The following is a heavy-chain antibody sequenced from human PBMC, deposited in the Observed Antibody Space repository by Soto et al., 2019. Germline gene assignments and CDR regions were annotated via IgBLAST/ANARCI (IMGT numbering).Heavy chain of an antibody. CDR1: GFTFGSYG. CDR3: AKTGRDHRASPNDY. CDR2: ISFDGNIR. D-gene: IGHD2-21*02. J-gene: IGHJ4*02. Sequence: QVQLVESGGGVVQPGRPLTLSCATSGFTFGSYGMHWVRRAPGKGLEWVALISFDGNIRYYADSVKGRFIVSRDNSKNTLYLQMNSLRDEDTAVYYCAKTGRDHRASPNDYWGQGTLVTVSS. V-gene: IGHV3-30*18.